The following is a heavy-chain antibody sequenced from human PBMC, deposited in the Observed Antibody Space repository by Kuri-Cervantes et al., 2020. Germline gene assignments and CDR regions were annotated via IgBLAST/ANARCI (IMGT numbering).Heavy chain of an antibody. CDR1: SGSIRDRRYY. J-gene: IGHJ4*02. Sequence: GSLRLSCTVSSGSIRDRRYYWGWIRQTPGMALEWIGSVYHSGSTYYNPSLKSRVTISADTSKNQFFLNLISVTASDTAVYYCARRGEKQWLVPWGFDYWGQGTLVTVSS. CDR3: ARRGEKQWLVPWGFDY. D-gene: IGHD6-19*01. V-gene: IGHV4-39*01. CDR2: VYHSGST.